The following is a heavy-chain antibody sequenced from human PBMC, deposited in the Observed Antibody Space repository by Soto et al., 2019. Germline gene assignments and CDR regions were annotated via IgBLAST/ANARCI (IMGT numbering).Heavy chain of an antibody. CDR1: GFSLNSDEVG. D-gene: IGHD1-1*01. Sequence: QITLKESAPTLVKPTETLTLTCAFSGFSLNSDEVGVGWIRQPPGKALECLALLYGNGDTRFSPSLKSSLTITKDTSANLVVPSLANVDPVDTATYYCAHTGHLVDAFDFWGKGTLVTVSS. CDR3: AHTGHLVDAFDF. J-gene: IGHJ3*01. CDR2: LYGNGDT. V-gene: IGHV2-5*01.